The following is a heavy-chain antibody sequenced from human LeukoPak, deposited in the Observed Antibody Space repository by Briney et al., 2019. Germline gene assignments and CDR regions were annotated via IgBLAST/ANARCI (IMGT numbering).Heavy chain of an antibody. CDR3: ARGLRYSSSWSPFNY. V-gene: IGHV4-34*01. CDR1: GGSFSGYY. J-gene: IGHJ4*02. Sequence: SETLSLTCAVYGGSFSGYYWSWIRQPPGKGLERIGEINHSGGTNYNPSLKSRVTISVDTSKNQFSLKLSSVTAADTAVYYCARGLRYSSSWSPFNYWGQGTLVTVSS. CDR2: INHSGGT. D-gene: IGHD6-13*01.